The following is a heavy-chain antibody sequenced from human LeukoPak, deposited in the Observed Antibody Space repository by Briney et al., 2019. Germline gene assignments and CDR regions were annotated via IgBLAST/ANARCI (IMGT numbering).Heavy chain of an antibody. D-gene: IGHD1-1*01. Sequence: GGSLRLSCAASGFTFSDYGMHWVRQAPGKGLEWVAVISYDGSNKYYADSVKGRFTISRDNFKTTLYLQMNSLRAEDTALYYCARDGATTGTILDYWGQGTLVTVSS. CDR1: GFTFSDYG. J-gene: IGHJ4*02. CDR3: ARDGATTGTILDY. V-gene: IGHV3-30*03. CDR2: ISYDGSNK.